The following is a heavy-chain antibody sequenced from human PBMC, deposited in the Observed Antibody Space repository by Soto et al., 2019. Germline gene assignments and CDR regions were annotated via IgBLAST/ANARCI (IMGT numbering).Heavy chain of an antibody. V-gene: IGHV2-5*02. CDR2: IYWDDDK. Sequence: QITLKESGPTLVKPTQTLTLTCTFSGFSLSTSGVGVGWIRQPPGKALEWLALIYWDDDKRYSPSLKSRLNSNKSTAKNHVHSTLTDMYPVDTAADNCAHSIAPRDINYWRNGPPVTDSS. D-gene: IGHD3-9*01. CDR3: AHSIAPRDINY. J-gene: IGHJ4*01. CDR1: GFSLSTSGVG.